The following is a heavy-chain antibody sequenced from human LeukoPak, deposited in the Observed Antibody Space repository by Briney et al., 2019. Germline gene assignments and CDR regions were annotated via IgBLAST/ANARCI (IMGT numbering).Heavy chain of an antibody. Sequence: SETLPLTCTVSGDSISTYYWSWIRQPPGKGLEWIAYIDYRGSTTYNPSLRSRVTISVDTPRNQFSLKLYSVTAADTAVYYCARSRSGYSYDHAAFEIWGQGTMVTVSS. D-gene: IGHD5-18*01. CDR2: IDYRGST. CDR1: GDSISTYY. V-gene: IGHV4-59*01. J-gene: IGHJ3*02. CDR3: ARSRSGYSYDHAAFEI.